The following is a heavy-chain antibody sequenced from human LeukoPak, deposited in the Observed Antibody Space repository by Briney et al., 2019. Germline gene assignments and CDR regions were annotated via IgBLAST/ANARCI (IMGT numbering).Heavy chain of an antibody. CDR3: ARAANVWHYYYYGMDV. Sequence: PGGSLRLSCAASGFTFSSYAMHWVRQAPGKGLEWVAVISYDGSNKYYADPVKGRFTISRDNSKNTLYLQMNSLRAEDTAVYYCARAANVWHYYYYGMDVWGQGTTVTVSS. D-gene: IGHD2-21*01. CDR2: ISYDGSNK. J-gene: IGHJ6*02. CDR1: GFTFSSYA. V-gene: IGHV3-30-3*01.